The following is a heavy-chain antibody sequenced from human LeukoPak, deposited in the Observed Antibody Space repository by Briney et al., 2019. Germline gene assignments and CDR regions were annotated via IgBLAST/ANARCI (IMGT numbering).Heavy chain of an antibody. J-gene: IGHJ4*02. CDR2: ISAYNGNT. CDR1: GYTFISYG. D-gene: IGHD3-22*01. V-gene: IGHV1-18*01. CDR3: ARGQTPYYYDSSGQADY. Sequence: GASVKVSCKASGYTFISYGISWVRQAPGQGLEWMGWISAYNGNTNYAQKLQGRVTMTTDTSTSTAYMELRSLRSDDTAVYYCARGQTPYYYDSSGQADYWGQGTLVTVSS.